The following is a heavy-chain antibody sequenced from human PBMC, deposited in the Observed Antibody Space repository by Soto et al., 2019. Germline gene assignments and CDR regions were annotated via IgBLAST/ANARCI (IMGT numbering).Heavy chain of an antibody. CDR3: ASAPLPGRSGGSCYRYYYYMDV. V-gene: IGHV3-48*01. CDR1: GLTFSSYS. Sequence: PGGSLRLSCAASGLTFSSYSMNWVRQAPGKGLEWVSYISSSSSTIYYADSVKGRFTSSRDNAKNSLYLQMNSLRAEDQGVYYCASAPLPGRSGGSCYRYYYYMDVWGKRTTVTVSS. CDR2: ISSSSSTI. J-gene: IGHJ6*03. D-gene: IGHD2-15*01.